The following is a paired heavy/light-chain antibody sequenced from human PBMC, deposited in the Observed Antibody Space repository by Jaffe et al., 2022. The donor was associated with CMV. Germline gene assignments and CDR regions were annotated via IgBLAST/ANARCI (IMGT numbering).Light chain of an antibody. CDR2: DVT. Sequence: QSALTQPASVSGSPGQSITISCTGSSTDIGGYKYVSWYQKHPGKAPKLMIFDVTNRPSGVSNRFSGSKSGATASLTISGLQAEDEADYYCSSYTNRDTLVFGRGTTLTVL. CDR3: SSYTNRDTLV. J-gene: IGLJ3*02. CDR1: STDIGGYKY. V-gene: IGLV2-14*01.
Heavy chain of an antibody. V-gene: IGHV3-74*01. D-gene: IGHD7-27*01. Sequence: EVQLVESGGGLVQPGGSLRLSCVASGFTFSSYCMHWVRQAPGKGLVWVSRMYSDGSATSYAGFAKGRFTISRDNAKNMLYLQMNNLRAEDTAVYYCARDLDWGPVYYYMDVWGKGTTVTVSS. CDR1: GFTFSSYC. CDR3: ARDLDWGPVYYYMDV. CDR2: MYSDGSAT. J-gene: IGHJ6*03.